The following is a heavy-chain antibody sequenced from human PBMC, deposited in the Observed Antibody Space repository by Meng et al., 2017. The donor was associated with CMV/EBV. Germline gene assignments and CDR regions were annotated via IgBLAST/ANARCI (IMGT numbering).Heavy chain of an antibody. CDR2: ISAYNGNT. Sequence: ASVKVSFKASGYTFTSYGISWVRQAPGQGLEWMGWISAYNGNTNYAQKLQGRVTMTTDTSTSTAYMELRSLRSDDTAVYYCARDQVQAKVVPASDYYGMDVWGQGTTVTVSS. V-gene: IGHV1-18*01. CDR3: ARDQVQAKVVPASDYYGMDV. J-gene: IGHJ6*02. CDR1: GYTFTSYG. D-gene: IGHD2-2*01.